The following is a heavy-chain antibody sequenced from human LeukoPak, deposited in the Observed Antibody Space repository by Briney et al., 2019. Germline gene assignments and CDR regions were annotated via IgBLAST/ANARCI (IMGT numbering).Heavy chain of an antibody. CDR1: GGSISSYY. J-gene: IGHJ4*02. V-gene: IGHV4-59*01. CDR3: ARGGKHYYDSSGYSY. CDR2: IYYSGST. D-gene: IGHD3-22*01. Sequence: PSETLSLTRTVSGGSISSYYWSWIRQPPGKGLEWIGYIYYSGSTNYNPSLKSRVTISVDTSKNQFSLKLSSVTAADTAVYYCARGGKHYYDSSGYSYWGQGTLVTVSS.